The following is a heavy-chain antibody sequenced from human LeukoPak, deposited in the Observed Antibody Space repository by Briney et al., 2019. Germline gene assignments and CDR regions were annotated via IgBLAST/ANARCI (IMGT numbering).Heavy chain of an antibody. CDR3: AIYYDSSGYETMNAFDI. V-gene: IGHV3-7*01. CDR1: GFTFSSYA. CDR2: IKQDGSEK. Sequence: GGSLRLSCAASGFTFSSYAMSWVRQAPGKGLEWVANIKQDGSEKYYVDSVKGRFTISRDNAKNSLYLQMNSLRAEDTAVYYCAIYYDSSGYETMNAFDIWGQGTMVTVSS. D-gene: IGHD3-22*01. J-gene: IGHJ3*02.